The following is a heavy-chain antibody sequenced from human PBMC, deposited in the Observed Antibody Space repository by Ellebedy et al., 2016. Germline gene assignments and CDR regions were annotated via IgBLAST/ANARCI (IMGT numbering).Heavy chain of an antibody. V-gene: IGHV4-59*08. D-gene: IGHD5-18*01. CDR3: VGRGYPGAFDI. CDR1: GGSISSYY. CDR2: IYYSGST. Sequence: SETLSLTXTVSGGSISSYYWSWIRQPPGKGLEWIGYIYYSGSTNYNPSLKSRVTISVDTSKNQFSLKMTSVTAADTAVYYCVGRGYPGAFDIWGQGTMVTVSS. J-gene: IGHJ3*02.